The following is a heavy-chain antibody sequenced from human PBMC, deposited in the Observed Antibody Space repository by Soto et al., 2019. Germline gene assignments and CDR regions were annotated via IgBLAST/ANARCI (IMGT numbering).Heavy chain of an antibody. J-gene: IGHJ4*02. CDR3: ARDTWYCSSTSCFIDY. Sequence: GGSLRLSCAAWGFIFNSYSMNGVRQAPGKGLEWVSHISISSNTIDYADSVKGRFTISRDNAKNSLYLQLNSLRAEDTAVYYCARDTWYCSSTSCFIDYWGQGALVTVSS. CDR1: GFIFNSYS. CDR2: ISISSNTI. D-gene: IGHD2-2*01. V-gene: IGHV3-48*01.